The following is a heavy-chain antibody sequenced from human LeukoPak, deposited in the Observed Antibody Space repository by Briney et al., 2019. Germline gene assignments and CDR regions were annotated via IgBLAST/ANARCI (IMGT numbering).Heavy chain of an antibody. CDR2: IYYSGST. Sequence: SETLSLTCTVSGGSISSYYWSWIRQPPGKGLEWIGYIYYSGSTNYNPSPKSRVTISVDTSKNQFSLKLSSVTAADTAVYYCARCHIYAANVDYWGQGTLVTVSS. CDR1: GGSISSYY. CDR3: ARCHIYAANVDY. V-gene: IGHV4-59*01. D-gene: IGHD4/OR15-4a*01. J-gene: IGHJ4*02.